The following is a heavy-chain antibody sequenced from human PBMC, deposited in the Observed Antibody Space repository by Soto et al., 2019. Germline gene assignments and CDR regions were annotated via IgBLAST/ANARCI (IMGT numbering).Heavy chain of an antibody. V-gene: IGHV3-23*01. CDR2: ISGSGGST. CDR1: GFTFSSYA. CDR3: AKDYWVAVDKGGYYFDY. Sequence: EVQLLESGGGLVEPGGSLRLSCAASGFTFSSYAMSWVRQAPGKGLEWVSVISGSGGSTYYADSVKGRFTISRDNSKNPLCLQMNILGAEYTAVYYCAKDYWVAVDKGGYYFDYWGQGTLVTVSS. D-gene: IGHD6-19*01. J-gene: IGHJ4*02.